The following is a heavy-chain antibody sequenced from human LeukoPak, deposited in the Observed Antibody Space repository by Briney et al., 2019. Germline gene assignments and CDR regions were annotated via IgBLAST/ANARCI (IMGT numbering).Heavy chain of an antibody. Sequence: SETLSLTCAVSGGSISSGGYSWSWIRQPPGKGLEWIGYIYHSGSTYYNPSLKSRVTISVDRSKNQFSLKLSSVTAADTAVYYCASYGYSYGLDYWGQGTLVTVSS. V-gene: IGHV4-30-2*01. D-gene: IGHD5-18*01. CDR2: IYHSGST. CDR3: ASYGYSYGLDY. CDR1: GGSISSGGYS. J-gene: IGHJ4*02.